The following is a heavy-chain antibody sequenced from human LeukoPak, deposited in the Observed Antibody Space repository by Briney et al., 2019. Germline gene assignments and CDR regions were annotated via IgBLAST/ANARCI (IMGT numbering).Heavy chain of an antibody. V-gene: IGHV1-8*03. Sequence: ASVKVSCKASGYTFTSYDINWVRQATGQGLEWMGWMNPNSGSTGYAQKFQGRVTITRNTSISTAYMELSSLRSEDTAVYYCARGLEYYDFWSGYLNWFDPWGQGTLVTVSS. D-gene: IGHD3-3*01. CDR1: GYTFTSYD. J-gene: IGHJ5*02. CDR3: ARGLEYYDFWSGYLNWFDP. CDR2: MNPNSGST.